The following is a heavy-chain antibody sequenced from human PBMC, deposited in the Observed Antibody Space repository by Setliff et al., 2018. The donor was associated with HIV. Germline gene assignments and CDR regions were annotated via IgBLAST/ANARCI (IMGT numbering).Heavy chain of an antibody. D-gene: IGHD6-13*01. CDR3: ARQSTVAAAGFDF. J-gene: IGHJ4*02. CDR1: GGSISSGSYY. CDR2: INRSGSA. V-gene: IGHV4-61*10. Sequence: PSETLSLTCTVSGGSISSGSYYWSWIRQPAGKGLEWIGEINRSGSANYNRSLKSRVTMSVDTSKRQFSLKLDSVTAADTAIYYCARQSTVAAAGFDFWGQGTLVTVSS.